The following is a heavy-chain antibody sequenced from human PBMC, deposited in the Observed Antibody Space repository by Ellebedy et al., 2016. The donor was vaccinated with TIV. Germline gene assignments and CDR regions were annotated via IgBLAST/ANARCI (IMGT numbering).Heavy chain of an antibody. J-gene: IGHJ4*02. D-gene: IGHD6-19*01. CDR3: ARGGRDQWLIDY. V-gene: IGHV3-74*01. CDR1: GFTFSSYW. Sequence: GESLKISCAASGFTFSSYWMHWVRQAPGKGLVWVSRINRDGSSANYADSVKGRFSISRDNSKNTLYVQMNSLRAEDTAVYYCARGGRDQWLIDYWGQGTLVTVSS. CDR2: INRDGSSA.